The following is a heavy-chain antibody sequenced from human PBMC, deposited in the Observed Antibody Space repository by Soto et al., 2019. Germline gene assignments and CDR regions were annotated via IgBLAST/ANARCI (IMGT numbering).Heavy chain of an antibody. J-gene: IGHJ4*02. V-gene: IGHV4-30-2*01. D-gene: IGHD2-2*01. CDR1: GGSISSGGYS. CDR2: IYHSGST. CDR3: ARCSSTSCYYFDY. Sequence: KTSETLSLTCAVSGGSISSGGYSWSWIRQPPGKGLEWIGYIYHSGSTYYNPSLKSRVTISVDRSKNQFSLKLSSVTAADTAVYYCARCSSTSCYYFDYWGQGTLVTVSS.